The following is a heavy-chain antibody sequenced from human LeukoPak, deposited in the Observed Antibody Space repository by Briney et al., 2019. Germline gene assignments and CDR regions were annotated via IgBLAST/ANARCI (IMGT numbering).Heavy chain of an antibody. CDR3: ARDQFWSGYEVDTIFNY. D-gene: IGHD3-3*01. J-gene: IGHJ4*02. Sequence: TGGSLRLSCAASGFTFDDYGMSWVRQAPGKGLEWVANIKQDGSEKYYVDSVKGRFTISRDNAKNSLYLQMNSLRAEDTAVYYCARDQFWSGYEVDTIFNYWGQGSLVTVSS. V-gene: IGHV3-7*01. CDR1: GFTFDDYG. CDR2: IKQDGSEK.